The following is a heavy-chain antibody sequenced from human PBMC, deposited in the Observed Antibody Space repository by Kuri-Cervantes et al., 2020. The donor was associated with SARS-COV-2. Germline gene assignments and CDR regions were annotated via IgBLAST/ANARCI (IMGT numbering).Heavy chain of an antibody. CDR1: GFSLTTSGMC. Sequence: SGPTLVKPTQTLTLTCTFSGFSLTTSGMCVAWIRQPPGKALEWLARIDWDDDKYYKTSLNTRLSISKDTSKNEVVLTVINMDIVDTATHYCARRRPAWRILEWLSPWYYFDYWGQGTLVTVSS. CDR2: IDWDDDK. D-gene: IGHD3-3*01. V-gene: IGHV2-70*11. J-gene: IGHJ4*02. CDR3: ARRRPAWRILEWLSPWYYFDY.